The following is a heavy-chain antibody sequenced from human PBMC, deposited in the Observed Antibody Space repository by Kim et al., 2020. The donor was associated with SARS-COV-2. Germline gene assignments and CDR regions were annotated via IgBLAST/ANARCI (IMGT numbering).Heavy chain of an antibody. Sequence: GGSLRLSCAASGFTVSSNYMSWVRQAPGKGLEWVSVIYSGGSTYYADSVKGRFTISRDNSKNTLYLQMNSLRAEDTAVYYCARLYGSGPYYYYGMDVWGQGTTVTVSS. D-gene: IGHD3-10*01. CDR1: GFTVSSNY. CDR2: IYSGGST. V-gene: IGHV3-53*01. CDR3: ARLYGSGPYYYYGMDV. J-gene: IGHJ6*02.